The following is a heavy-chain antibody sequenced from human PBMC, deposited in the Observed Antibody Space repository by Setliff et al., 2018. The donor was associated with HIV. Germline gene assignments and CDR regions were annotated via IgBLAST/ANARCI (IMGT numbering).Heavy chain of an antibody. J-gene: IGHJ4*02. V-gene: IGHV3-23*01. Sequence: GGSLRLSCAASGFTFSTYRMNWVRQAPGKGLEWVSATSGSGGSTYYADSVKGHFTISRDNSKNTLYLQMNSLRAEDTAVYYCARNNGGGSSTYFDYWGQGTLVTVSS. CDR2: TSGSGGST. D-gene: IGHD1-26*01. CDR1: GFTFSTYR. CDR3: ARNNGGGSSTYFDY.